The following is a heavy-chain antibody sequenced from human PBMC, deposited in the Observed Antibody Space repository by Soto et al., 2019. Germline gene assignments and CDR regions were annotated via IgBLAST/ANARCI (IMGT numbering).Heavy chain of an antibody. Sequence: GGALRLSCAASGFTFSSYSMNWGRPAPGKGLEWVSYISSSSSTIYYADSVKGRFTISRDNAKNSLYLQMNSLRDEDTAVYYCARARSSGWFHRYYFEYWGQGTLVTVSS. CDR3: ARARSSGWFHRYYFEY. D-gene: IGHD6-19*01. CDR1: GFTFSSYS. V-gene: IGHV3-48*02. CDR2: ISSSSSTI. J-gene: IGHJ4*02.